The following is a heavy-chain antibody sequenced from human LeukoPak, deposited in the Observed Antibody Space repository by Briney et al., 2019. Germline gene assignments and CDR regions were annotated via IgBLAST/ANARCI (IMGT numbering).Heavy chain of an antibody. D-gene: IGHD4-23*01. V-gene: IGHV3-48*01. CDR3: ARDGDTVLTRGYYYYMDV. Sequence: GGSLRLSCAASGFTFSSYSMNWVRQAPGKGLEWVSYISGGSSTTYYADSVKGRFTISRDNAKNSLYLQMNSLRAEDTAVYYCARDGDTVLTRGYYYYMDVWGKGTTVTVSS. CDR1: GFTFSSYS. J-gene: IGHJ6*03. CDR2: ISGGSSTT.